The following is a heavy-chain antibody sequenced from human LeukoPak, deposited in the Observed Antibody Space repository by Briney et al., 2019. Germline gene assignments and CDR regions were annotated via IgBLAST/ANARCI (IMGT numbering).Heavy chain of an antibody. V-gene: IGHV4-59*01. J-gene: IGHJ4*02. CDR3: ARWVLYLSGGYSDY. D-gene: IGHD3-10*01. Sequence: SETLFLTCTVPGGSIICYYGGWIPQTPGKGLEWIGYLHYSGSTNYNLSVKSRVTIAVDTSKNQFSLKLSSVTAADTAVYYCARWVLYLSGGYSDYWGQGTLVTVSS. CDR2: LHYSGST. CDR1: GGSIICYY.